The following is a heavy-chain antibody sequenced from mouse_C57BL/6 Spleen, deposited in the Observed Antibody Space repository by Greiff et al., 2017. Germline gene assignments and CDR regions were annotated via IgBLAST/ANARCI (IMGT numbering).Heavy chain of an antibody. CDR2: IDPETGGT. J-gene: IGHJ3*01. D-gene: IGHD2-5*01. CDR1: GYTFTDYE. CDR3: ARSNYVFAY. V-gene: IGHV1-15*01. Sequence: VQLKQSGAELVRPGASVTLSCKASGYTFTDYEMHWVKQTPVHGLEWIGAIDPETGGTAYTQKFKGKAILTADKSSSTAYMELRSLTSVDSAVCYCARSNYVFAYWGQGTLVTVSA.